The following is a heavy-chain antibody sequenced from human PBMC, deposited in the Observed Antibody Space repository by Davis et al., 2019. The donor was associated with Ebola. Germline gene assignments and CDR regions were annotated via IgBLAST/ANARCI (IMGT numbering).Heavy chain of an antibody. V-gene: IGHV1-18*01. J-gene: IGHJ4*02. CDR1: GYRFTSYY. CDR3: AGVSEPLVQGVIRPSGY. D-gene: IGHD3-10*02. CDR2: ISGYNGNT. Sequence: ASVKVSCKASGYRFTSYYIAWVRQAPGQGLEWMGWISGYNGNTEYAHKFQGRVTMTTDTSTSTAYLEVRSLRSDDTAMYYCAGVSEPLVQGVIRPSGYWGQGTLVTVSS.